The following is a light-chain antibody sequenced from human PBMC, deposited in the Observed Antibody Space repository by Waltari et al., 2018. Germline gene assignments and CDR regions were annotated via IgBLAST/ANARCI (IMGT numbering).Light chain of an antibody. CDR3: QQYHSFSRFA. CDR2: KAS. V-gene: IGKV1D-8*03. J-gene: IGKJ3*01. CDR1: QGISSY. Sequence: VIWMTQSPSLLSASTGDRVTISCRMSQGISSYLAWYQQKPGRAPKLLIYKASTLQSGVPSRFSASGSGTEFTLTISSLQPDDFATYYCQQYHSFSRFAFGPGTKVHLK.